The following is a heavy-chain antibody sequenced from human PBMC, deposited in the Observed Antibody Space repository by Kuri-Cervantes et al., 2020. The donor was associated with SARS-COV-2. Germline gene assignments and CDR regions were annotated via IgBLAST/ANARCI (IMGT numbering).Heavy chain of an antibody. CDR3: ASGPWQYCSSTSCYRGDDAFDI. D-gene: IGHD2-2*01. J-gene: IGHJ3*02. Sequence: ASVKVSCKASGYTFTGYYMHWVRQAPGQGLEWMGWINPNSGGTNYAQKFQGRVTMTRDTSISTAYMELSRLRSEDTAVYYCASGPWQYCSSTSCYRGDDAFDIWGQGTMVTVSS. V-gene: IGHV1-2*02. CDR1: GYTFTGYY. CDR2: INPNSGGT.